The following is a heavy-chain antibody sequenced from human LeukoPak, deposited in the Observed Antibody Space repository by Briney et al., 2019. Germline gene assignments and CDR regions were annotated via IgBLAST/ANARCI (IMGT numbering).Heavy chain of an antibody. V-gene: IGHV3-74*01. CDR3: AVSSRTRNFDY. J-gene: IGHJ4*02. CDR1: GFTFSSYW. Sequence: GGSLRLSCAASGFTFSSYWMHWVRQAPGKGLVWVSPINSDGSSTSYADSVKGRFTISRDNAKNTLYLQMNSLRAEDTAVYYCAVSSRTRNFDYWGQGTLVTVSS. CDR2: INSDGSST. D-gene: IGHD6-13*01.